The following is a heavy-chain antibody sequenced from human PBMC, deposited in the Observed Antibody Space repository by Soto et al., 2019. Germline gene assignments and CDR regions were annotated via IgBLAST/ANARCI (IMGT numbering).Heavy chain of an antibody. V-gene: IGHV4-34*01. J-gene: IGHJ4*02. D-gene: IGHD4-17*01. CDR3: ASDYGRNVVDY. CDR2: INHSGST. CDR1: GGSFSGYY. Sequence: QVQLQQWGAGLLKPSETLSLTCAVYGGSFSGYYWSWIRQPPGKGLEWIGEINHSGSTNYNPSLKSRVTISVDTSKSQFSLKLSSVTAADAAVYYCASDYGRNVVDYWGQGTLVTVSS.